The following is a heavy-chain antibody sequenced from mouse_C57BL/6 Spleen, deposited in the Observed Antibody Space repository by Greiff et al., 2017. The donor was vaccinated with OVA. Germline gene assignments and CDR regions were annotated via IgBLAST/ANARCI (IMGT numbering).Heavy chain of an antibody. CDR3: ARDDYDGTGYAMDY. Sequence: QVQLQQSGAELVKPGASVKLSCKASGYTFTSYWMHWVKQRPGQGLEWIGMIHPNSGSTNYNEKFKSKATLTVDKSSSTAYMQLSSLTSEDSAVYYCARDDYDGTGYAMDYWGQGTSVTVSS. CDR2: IHPNSGST. D-gene: IGHD2-4*01. J-gene: IGHJ4*01. V-gene: IGHV1-64*01. CDR1: GYTFTSYW.